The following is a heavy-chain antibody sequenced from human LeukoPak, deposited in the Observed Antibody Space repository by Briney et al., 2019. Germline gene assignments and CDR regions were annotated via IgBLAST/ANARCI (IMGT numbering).Heavy chain of an antibody. CDR2: INHSGST. D-gene: IGHD3-3*01. Sequence: PSETLSLTCAVYGGSFSGYYWSWIRQPPGKGLEWIGEINHSGSTNYNPSLKSRVTISVDTSKNQFSLKLSSVTAADTAVYYCARGLVGYYTEYFDYWGQGTLVTVSS. CDR3: ARGLVGYYTEYFDY. CDR1: GGSFSGYY. J-gene: IGHJ4*02. V-gene: IGHV4-34*01.